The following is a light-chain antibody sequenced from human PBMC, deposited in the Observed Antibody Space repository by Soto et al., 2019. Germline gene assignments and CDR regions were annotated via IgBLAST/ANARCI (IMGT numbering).Light chain of an antibody. CDR1: QSVSSTY. J-gene: IGKJ5*01. V-gene: IGKV3D-20*02. CDR2: GAS. CDR3: QQRSNFIT. Sequence: EIVLTQSPGTLSLSPGERATLSCRASQSVSSTYLAWYQQKPGQAPRLLIYGASSRASGIPDRFSGSGSGTDFTLTISRLDPEDFAVYYCQQRSNFITFGQGTRLEIK.